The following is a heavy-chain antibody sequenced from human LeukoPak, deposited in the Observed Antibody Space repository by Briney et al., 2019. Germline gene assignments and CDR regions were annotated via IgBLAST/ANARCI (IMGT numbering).Heavy chain of an antibody. CDR1: GFTFSSYA. CDR3: ARVPISSWDSFFGTY. V-gene: IGHV3-23*01. Sequence: GGSLRLSCAASGFTFSSYAMSWVRQAPGKGLEWVSAISGSGGSTYYADSVKGRFTISRDNSKNSLYLQMNSLRAEDTAVYYCARVPISSWDSFFGTYWGQGTLVTVSS. J-gene: IGHJ4*02. D-gene: IGHD6-13*01. CDR2: ISGSGGST.